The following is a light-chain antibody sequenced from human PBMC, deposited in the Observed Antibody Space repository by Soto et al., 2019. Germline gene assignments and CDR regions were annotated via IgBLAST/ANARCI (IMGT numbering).Light chain of an antibody. CDR1: SSDVGGYIY. CDR3: SSYAGSNNFV. J-gene: IGLJ1*01. Sequence: QSVLTQPPSASGSPGQSVTISCTGTSSDVGGYIYVSWYQRHPCKAPKLMIYEVSERPSVVPDRFSGSKSSNTAALTVSGLQAEDEADYYCSSYAGSNNFVFGTGTKVTVL. V-gene: IGLV2-8*01. CDR2: EVS.